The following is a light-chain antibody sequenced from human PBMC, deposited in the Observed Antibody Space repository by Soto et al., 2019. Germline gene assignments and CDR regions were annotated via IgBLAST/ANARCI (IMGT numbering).Light chain of an antibody. V-gene: IGKV1-33*01. CDR1: QDISNY. J-gene: IGKJ5*01. CDR2: DAS. Sequence: DIQMTQSPSSLSASVGDRVTITCQASQDISNYLNWYQQKPGKAPKLLIYDASNLETGDPSRFSGSGSGTDFTFTISSLQPEDIATYYCQQYDNLPRGVTFGQGTRLEIK. CDR3: QQYDNLPRGVT.